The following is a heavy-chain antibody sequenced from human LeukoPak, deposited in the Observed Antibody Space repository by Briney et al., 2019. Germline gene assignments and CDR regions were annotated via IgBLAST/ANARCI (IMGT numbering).Heavy chain of an antibody. CDR1: GFTVSSNY. D-gene: IGHD6-19*01. CDR2: IYSGGST. CDR3: AREIGGWYGYAFDI. V-gene: IGHV3-53*04. Sequence: GGSLRLSCAASGFTVSSNYMSWVLQAPGKGLEWVSVIYSGGSTYYADSVKGRFTISRHNSKNTLYLQMNSLRAEDTAVYYCAREIGGWYGYAFDIWGQGTMVTVSS. J-gene: IGHJ3*02.